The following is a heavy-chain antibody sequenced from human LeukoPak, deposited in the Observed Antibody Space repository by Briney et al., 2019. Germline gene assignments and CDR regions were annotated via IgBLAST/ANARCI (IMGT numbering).Heavy chain of an antibody. CDR3: AKETFDYGDFWSYFDY. Sequence: GGSLRLSCAASGFTFSSYGMHWVRQAPGKGLEWVAFIRYDGSNKYYADSVKGRFTISRDNSKNTLYLQMNSLRAEDTAVYYCAKETFDYGDFWSYFDYWGQGTLVTVS. D-gene: IGHD4-17*01. V-gene: IGHV3-30*02. CDR2: IRYDGSNK. CDR1: GFTFSSYG. J-gene: IGHJ4*02.